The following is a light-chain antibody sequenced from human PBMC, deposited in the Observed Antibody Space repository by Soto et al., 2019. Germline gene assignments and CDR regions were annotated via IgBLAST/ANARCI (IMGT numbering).Light chain of an antibody. CDR2: AAS. Sequence: DIQMTQSPSSLSASVGDRVIITCRASESISSYLNWYQQKPGKAPKLLIYAASSLQSGVPSRFSGSGSGTDFTLTISSLQPEDFATYYCQQSYSTPRTFGQRTKLEI. CDR3: QQSYSTPRT. V-gene: IGKV1-39*01. J-gene: IGKJ2*01. CDR1: ESISSY.